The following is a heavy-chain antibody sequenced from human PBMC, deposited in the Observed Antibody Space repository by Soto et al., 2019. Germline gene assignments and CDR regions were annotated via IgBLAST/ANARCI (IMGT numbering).Heavy chain of an antibody. D-gene: IGHD1-20*01. Sequence: PGESLKISCKGSGYSFTSYWISWVRQMPGKGLEWMGRIDPSDSYTNYGPSFQGHVTISADKSISTAYLQWSSLKASDTAMYYCARHGITGYYYYGMDVWGQGTTVTVSS. CDR2: IDPSDSYT. V-gene: IGHV5-10-1*01. CDR3: ARHGITGYYYYGMDV. CDR1: GYSFTSYW. J-gene: IGHJ6*02.